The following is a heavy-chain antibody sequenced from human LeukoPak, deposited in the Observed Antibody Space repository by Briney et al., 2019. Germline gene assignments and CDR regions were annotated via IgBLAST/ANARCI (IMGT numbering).Heavy chain of an antibody. CDR3: ASGRDGYPGGY. CDR2: ISSTKTYI. CDR1: GFTFSSYT. Sequence: PGGSLRLSCAVSGFTFSSYTMHWVRQAPGKGLEWVSSISSTKTYIYYADSVKGRFTISRDNAKNSLYLQMNSLRAEDTAMYYCASGRDGYPGGYWGQGTLVTVSS. D-gene: IGHD5-24*01. J-gene: IGHJ4*02. V-gene: IGHV3-21*01.